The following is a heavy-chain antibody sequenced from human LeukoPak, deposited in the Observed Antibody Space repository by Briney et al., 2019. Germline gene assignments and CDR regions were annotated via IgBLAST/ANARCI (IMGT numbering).Heavy chain of an antibody. Sequence: GGSLRLSCAASGFTSSSYEMNWVRQAPGKGLEWVAVISYAGSNKYYAESVKGRFTISRDNSKNTVYLQMNSLRAEDTAVYYCAKELGDPDYWGQGTLVTVAS. V-gene: IGHV3-30*18. CDR1: GFTSSSYE. CDR3: AKELGDPDY. D-gene: IGHD1-26*01. CDR2: ISYAGSNK. J-gene: IGHJ4*02.